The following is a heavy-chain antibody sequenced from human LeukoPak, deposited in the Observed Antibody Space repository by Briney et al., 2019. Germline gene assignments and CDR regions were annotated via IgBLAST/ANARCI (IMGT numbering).Heavy chain of an antibody. J-gene: IGHJ6*03. CDR3: ASKGSSVAVGRVGYYYYYMDV. CDR2: SNHSGST. CDR1: GGSFSGYY. Sequence: SETLSLTCAVYGGSFSGYYWSWIRQPPGKGLEWIGESNHSGSTNYNPSLKSRVTISVDTSKNQFSLKLSSVTAADTAVYYCASKGSSVAVGRVGYYYYYMDVWGKGTTVTVSS. V-gene: IGHV4-34*01. D-gene: IGHD2-15*01.